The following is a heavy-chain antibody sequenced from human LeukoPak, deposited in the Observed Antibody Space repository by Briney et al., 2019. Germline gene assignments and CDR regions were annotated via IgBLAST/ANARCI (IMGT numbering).Heavy chain of an antibody. CDR1: GGSIRSYY. V-gene: IGHV4-59*01. CDR3: ASRGVVGGISYYFDY. CDR2: MYYSGST. J-gene: IGHJ4*02. Sequence: PSETLPLTCSVSGGSIRSYYWSWIRQPPGKGLEWIGYMYYSGSTNYNPSLKSRVTISVDTSKNQFSVTAADTAEYYCASRGVVGGISYYFDYWGQGTLVTVSS. D-gene: IGHD2-15*01.